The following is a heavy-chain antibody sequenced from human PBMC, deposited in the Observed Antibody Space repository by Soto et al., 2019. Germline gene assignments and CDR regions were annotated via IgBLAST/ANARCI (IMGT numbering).Heavy chain of an antibody. D-gene: IGHD1-26*01. CDR3: ARGGDSGSYYVAYYGMDV. V-gene: IGHV5-51*01. CDR1: GYSFTSYW. CDR2: IYPGDSDT. Sequence: GESLKISCKGSGYSFTSYWIGWVRQMPGKGLEWMGIIYPGDSDTRYSPSFQGQVTISADKSISTAYLQWSSLKASDTAMYYCARGGDSGSYYVAYYGMDVWGQGTTVTVSS. J-gene: IGHJ6*02.